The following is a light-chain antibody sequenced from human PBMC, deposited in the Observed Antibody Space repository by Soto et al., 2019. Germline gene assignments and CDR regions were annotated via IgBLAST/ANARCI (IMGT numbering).Light chain of an antibody. V-gene: IGKV1-39*01. CDR1: QTISTY. CDR2: AAS. J-gene: IGKJ2*01. CDR3: QQSHGIPYT. Sequence: DIQMTQSPSSLSASVGDRVTITCRASQTISTYLNWYQQEPGKAPKLLIYAASSLQSGVPSRFGGSGSGTDFTLTISSLPPEDFAAYYCQQSHGIPYTFGQGTKLEIK.